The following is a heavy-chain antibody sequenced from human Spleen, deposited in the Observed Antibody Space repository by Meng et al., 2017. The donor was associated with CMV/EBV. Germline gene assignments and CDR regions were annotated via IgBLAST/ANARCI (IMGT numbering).Heavy chain of an antibody. CDR2: IWYDGSNK. V-gene: IGHV3-33*06. J-gene: IGHJ4*02. CDR1: GLTFSSYG. CDR3: AKDKWNSGWFDY. D-gene: IGHD6-19*01. Sequence: GGSLRLSCAASGLTFSSYGMHWVRQAPGKGLEWVAVIWYDGSNKYYADSVKGRFTISRDNSKNTLYLQMNSLRAEDTAVYYCAKDKWNSGWFDYWGQGTLVTVSS.